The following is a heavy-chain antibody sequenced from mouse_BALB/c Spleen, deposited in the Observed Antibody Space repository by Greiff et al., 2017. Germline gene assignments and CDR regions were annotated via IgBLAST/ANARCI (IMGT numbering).Heavy chain of an antibody. J-gene: IGHJ3*01. CDR2: IYPGNSDT. V-gene: IGHV1-5*01. CDR1: GYSFTSYW. CDR3: TYGPGGWFAY. D-gene: IGHD1-1*02. Sequence: EVQLQQSGTVLARPGASVKMSCKASGYSFTSYWMHWVKQRPGQGLEWIGAIYPGNSDTSYNQKFKGKAKLTAVTSASTAYMELSSLTNEDSAVYYCTYGPGGWFAYWGQGTLVTVSA.